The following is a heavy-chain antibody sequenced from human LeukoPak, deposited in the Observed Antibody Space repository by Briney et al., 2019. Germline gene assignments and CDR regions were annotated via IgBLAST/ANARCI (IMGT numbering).Heavy chain of an antibody. Sequence: ASVKVSCKASGYTFTNYAMHWVRQAPGQRLERMGWINAGNGNTKYSQKFQGRVTITRDTSASTAYMELSSLRSEDTAVYYCARESVAGPFDYWGQGTLVTVSS. J-gene: IGHJ4*02. D-gene: IGHD6-19*01. V-gene: IGHV1-3*01. CDR1: GYTFTNYA. CDR3: ARESVAGPFDY. CDR2: INAGNGNT.